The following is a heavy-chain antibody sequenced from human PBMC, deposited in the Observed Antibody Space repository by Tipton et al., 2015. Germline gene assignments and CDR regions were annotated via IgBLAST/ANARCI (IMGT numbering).Heavy chain of an antibody. D-gene: IGHD3-22*01. CDR3: ANSHSGYYDSRGRPYYFGS. Sequence: PRLSCAASGFTFSDYYMSWIRQAPGKGLEWVSYISSSGSSIYQAESVKGQFTISRDNSKNALYLQMNSLRPGDTAVYYCANSHSGYYDSRGRPYYFGSWGQGTLVSVSS. CDR2: ISSSGSSI. CDR1: GFTFSDYY. J-gene: IGHJ4*02. V-gene: IGHV3-11*04.